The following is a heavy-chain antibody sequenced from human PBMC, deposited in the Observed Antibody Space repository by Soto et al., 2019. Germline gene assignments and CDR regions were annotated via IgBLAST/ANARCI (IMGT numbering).Heavy chain of an antibody. V-gene: IGHV6-1*01. D-gene: IGHD6-13*01. J-gene: IGHJ5*02. CDR2: TYYRSKWYN. CDR1: GDSVSSNSAA. Sequence: SQTLSLTCAISGDSVSSNSAAWNWIRQSPSRGLEWLGRTYYRSKWYNDYAVSLRSRITITPDTSQNQFSLQLNSVTPEDTAVYYCAREEIAAAYSWFDPWGQGTLVTVSS. CDR3: AREEIAAAYSWFDP.